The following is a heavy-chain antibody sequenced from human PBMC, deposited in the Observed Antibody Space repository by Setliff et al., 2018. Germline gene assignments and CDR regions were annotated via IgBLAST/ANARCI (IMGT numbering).Heavy chain of an antibody. Sequence: ASVKVSCKASGYTFTGYYIHWVRQAPGQGLEWMGWINPNNGDTKSAQKFQGRLTMTRDTSISTAYMEVSRLRSDDTAVYFCARPYYFDSTGYLGFDPWGQGTLVTVSS. CDR1: GYTFTGYY. D-gene: IGHD3-22*01. J-gene: IGHJ5*02. V-gene: IGHV1-2*02. CDR3: ARPYYFDSTGYLGFDP. CDR2: INPNNGDT.